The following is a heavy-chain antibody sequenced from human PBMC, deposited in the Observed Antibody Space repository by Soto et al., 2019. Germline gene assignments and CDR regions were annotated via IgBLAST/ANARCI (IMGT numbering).Heavy chain of an antibody. J-gene: IGHJ4*02. V-gene: IGHV3-21*01. Sequence: EVQLVESGGGLVKPGGSLRLSCAASGFTFSSYSMNWVRQAPGKGLEWVSSISSSSSYIYYADSVKGRFTISRDNAKNSLYLQMNSLRAEDTAVYYCARDYGHYYQYDYWGQGTLVTVSS. D-gene: IGHD4-17*01. CDR2: ISSSSSYI. CDR1: GFTFSSYS. CDR3: ARDYGHYYQYDY.